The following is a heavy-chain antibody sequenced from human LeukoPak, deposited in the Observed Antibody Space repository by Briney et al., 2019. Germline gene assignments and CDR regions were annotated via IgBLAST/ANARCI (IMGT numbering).Heavy chain of an antibody. D-gene: IGHD3-9*01. CDR2: MNPNSGNT. J-gene: IGHJ6*03. Sequence: ASVRVSCKASGYTFTSYDIHWVRQVTGQGLEWMGWMNPNSGNTGYAQNFQGRVTISRDTSITTAYMELSSLRSEDTAVYYCARDLTFRDILTAPYYYYYYMDVWGKGTTVTVSS. CDR3: ARDLTFRDILTAPYYYYYYMDV. V-gene: IGHV1-8*03. CDR1: GYTFTSYD.